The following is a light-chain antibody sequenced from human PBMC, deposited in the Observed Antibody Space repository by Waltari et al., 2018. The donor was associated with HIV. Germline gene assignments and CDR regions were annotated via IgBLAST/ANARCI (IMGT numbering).Light chain of an antibody. CDR1: RTNIGSHF. V-gene: IGLV1-47*01. CDR2: KTN. J-gene: IGLJ2*01. CDR3: ASWDDILSSVI. Sequence: QSVLTQPPSASGTPGQRVTISWSGGRTNIGSHFVYWYHQLPGTAPKLLISKTNQRPSGVPDRFAGSKSGSSASLTISGLRSEDEAVYYCASWDDILSSVIFGGGTKVTVL.